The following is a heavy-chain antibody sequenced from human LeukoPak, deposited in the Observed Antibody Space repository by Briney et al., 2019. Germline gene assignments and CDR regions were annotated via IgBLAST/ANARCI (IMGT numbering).Heavy chain of an antibody. V-gene: IGHV1-69*04. CDR1: GFTFSSYA. CDR3: ARVSDLDYYDSSGPNWFDP. CDR2: IIPIFGIA. Sequence: SVKLSCEASGFTFSSYAISWVRQAPGQGLEWMGRIIPIFGIANYAQKFQGRVTITADKSTSTAYMELSSLRSEDTAVYYCARVSDLDYYDSSGPNWFDPWGQGTLVTVSS. J-gene: IGHJ5*02. D-gene: IGHD3-22*01.